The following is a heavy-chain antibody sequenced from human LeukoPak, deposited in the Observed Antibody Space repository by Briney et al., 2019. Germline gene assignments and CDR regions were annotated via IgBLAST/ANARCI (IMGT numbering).Heavy chain of an antibody. D-gene: IGHD2-21*01. J-gene: IGHJ4*02. CDR1: VYTFTSYD. Sequence: ASVKVSCKASVYTFTSYDINWVRQATGQGLEWRGWMNPNSGNTGYAQKFQGRVTMTRNTSISTAYMERSSLRYEDTAVYYCARRLLSSLVIDYWGQGTLVTVSS. CDR3: ARRLLSSLVIDY. V-gene: IGHV1-8*01. CDR2: MNPNSGNT.